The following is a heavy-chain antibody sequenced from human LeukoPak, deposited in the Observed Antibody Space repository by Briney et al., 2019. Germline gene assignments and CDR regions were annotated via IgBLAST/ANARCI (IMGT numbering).Heavy chain of an antibody. Sequence: GGSLRLSCAASGFTFSSYNMNWVRQAPGKGLEWVSSISSSSSYIYYADSVKGRFTISRDNAKNSLYLQMNSLRAEDTAVYYCARDVTEPRYFDWLFSDAFDIWGQGTMVTVSS. CDR3: ARDVTEPRYFDWLFSDAFDI. V-gene: IGHV3-21*01. CDR1: GFTFSSYN. J-gene: IGHJ3*02. CDR2: ISSSSSYI. D-gene: IGHD3-9*01.